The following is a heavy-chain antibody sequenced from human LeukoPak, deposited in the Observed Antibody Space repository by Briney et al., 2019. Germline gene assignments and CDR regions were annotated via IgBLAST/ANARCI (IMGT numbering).Heavy chain of an antibody. Sequence: GGXLRLSCAASGFTLSSDGMDWVRQAPGKGGEGGGFIRKEGSKKNYADSGKGRFTISRDNSNNTLSLQMTGLRAEDTAVYYCAKLPNIVVVPAAIGDYWGQGTLVTVSS. D-gene: IGHD2-2*01. CDR1: GFTLSSDG. CDR3: AKLPNIVVVPAAIGDY. V-gene: IGHV3-30*02. J-gene: IGHJ4*02. CDR2: IRKEGSKK.